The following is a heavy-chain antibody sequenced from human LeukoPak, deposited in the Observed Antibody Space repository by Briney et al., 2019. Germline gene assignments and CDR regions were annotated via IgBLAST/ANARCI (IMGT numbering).Heavy chain of an antibody. CDR3: ARAARIAVVVAANWFDP. CDR2: INHSGST. J-gene: IGHJ5*02. D-gene: IGHD2-15*01. V-gene: IGHV4-34*01. CDR1: GGSFSGYY. Sequence: IPSETLSLTCAVYGGSFSGYYWSWIRQPPGKGLEWIGEINHSGSTNYNPSLKSRVTISVDTSKNQFSLKLSSVTAADTAVYYCARAARIAVVVAANWFDPWGQGTLVTVFS.